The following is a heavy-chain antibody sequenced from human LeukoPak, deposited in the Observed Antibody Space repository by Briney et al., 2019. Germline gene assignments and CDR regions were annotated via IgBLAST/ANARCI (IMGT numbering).Heavy chain of an antibody. CDR2: IYTSGST. D-gene: IGHD2-21*02. V-gene: IGHV4-61*02. CDR3: ARDNCGGDCFHDY. J-gene: IGHJ4*02. CDR1: GGSISSGSYY. Sequence: SETLSLTCTVSGGSISSGSYYWSWIRQPAGKGLEWIGRIYTSGSTNYNPSLKSRVTMSVDTSKNQFSLRLNSLTAADTAIYYCARDNCGGDCFHDYWGQGTLVTVSS.